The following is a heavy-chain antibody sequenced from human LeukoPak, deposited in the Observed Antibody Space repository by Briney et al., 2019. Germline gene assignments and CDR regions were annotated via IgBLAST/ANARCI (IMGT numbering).Heavy chain of an antibody. J-gene: IGHJ4*02. CDR2: IYSGGST. V-gene: IGHV3-66*02. D-gene: IGHD1-26*01. Sequence: GGSLRLSCAASGFTVSSNYMSWVRQAPGKGLEWVSVIYSGGSTYYADSVKGRFTISRDNSKNTLYLQINSLRAEDTAVYYCARESSGSRYFDYWGQGTLVTVSS. CDR1: GFTVSSNY. CDR3: ARESSGSRYFDY.